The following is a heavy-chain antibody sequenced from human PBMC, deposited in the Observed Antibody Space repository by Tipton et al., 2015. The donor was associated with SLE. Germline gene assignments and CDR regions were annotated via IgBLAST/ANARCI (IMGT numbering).Heavy chain of an antibody. CDR2: ITSSSSYI. CDR3: ARVYSSNWYDYYYMDV. D-gene: IGHD6-13*01. J-gene: IGHJ6*03. V-gene: IGHV3-21*01. Sequence: SLRLSCAASGFTFSMFSMAWVRQAPGKGLEWVSSITSSSSYIYYADSVKGRFTISRDNAKNSLYLQMNSLRAEDTAVYYCARVYSSNWYDYYYMDVWGKGTTVTVSS. CDR1: GFTFSMFS.